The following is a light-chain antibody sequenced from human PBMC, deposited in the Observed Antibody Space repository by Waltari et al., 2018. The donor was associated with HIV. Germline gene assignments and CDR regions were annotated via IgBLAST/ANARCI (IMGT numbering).Light chain of an antibody. CDR1: HDFRYY. Sequence: IRVIQSPSSLSASVGGELSITFRASHDFRYYVAWYQQQPGKVPKLLIYGAPTGQSGVPLRFSGGGSATDFALSITSLQTEDVATYYWQQYRSGPLTFGQGTKLEIK. CDR2: GAP. J-gene: IGKJ1*01. V-gene: IGKV1-27*01. CDR3: QQYRSGPLT.